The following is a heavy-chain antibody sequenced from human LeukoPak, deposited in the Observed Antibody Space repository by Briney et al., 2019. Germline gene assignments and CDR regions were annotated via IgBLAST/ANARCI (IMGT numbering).Heavy chain of an antibody. CDR1: GVSVSSGSDY. D-gene: IGHD4-17*01. CDR2: IYSSGST. J-gene: IGHJ4*02. V-gene: IGHV4-61*03. CDR3: TRGAAMTTVTT. Sequence: PSETLSLTCTVSGVSVSSGSDYWSWIRQPPGKGLEWIGYIYSSGSTNYSPSLKSRVTISLDTSKNHFSLKLSSVTAADTAVYYCTRGAAMTTVTTWGQGTLVTVSS.